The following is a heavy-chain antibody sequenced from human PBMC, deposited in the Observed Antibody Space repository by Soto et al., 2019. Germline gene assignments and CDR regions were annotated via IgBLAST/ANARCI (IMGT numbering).Heavy chain of an antibody. D-gene: IGHD2-15*01. CDR3: ARAPPTPWGWFYP. J-gene: IGHJ5*02. Sequence: EVQLVESGGGLVKPGGSLRLSCAASGFTFSSYSMNWVRQAPGKGLEWVSSISSSSSYIYYADSVKGRFTISRDNAKNPRYLQMITLRAEDTAVYYWARAPPTPWGWFYPWGHIPLLAVSA. V-gene: IGHV3-21*01. CDR1: GFTFSSYS. CDR2: ISSSSSYI.